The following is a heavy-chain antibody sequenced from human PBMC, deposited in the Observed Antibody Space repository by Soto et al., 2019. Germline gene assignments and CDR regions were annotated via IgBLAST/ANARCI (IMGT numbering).Heavy chain of an antibody. CDR2: IYYSGST. V-gene: IGHV4-59*08. CDR3: AGIEYSSSWGFNYFDY. Sequence: SETLSLTCPVSGGSISSYYWSWIRQPPGKGLEWIGYIYYSGSTNYNPSLKSRVTISVDTSKNQFSLKLSSVTAADTAVYYCAGIEYSSSWGFNYFDYWGQGTQVTVSS. J-gene: IGHJ4*02. CDR1: GGSISSYY. D-gene: IGHD6-6*01.